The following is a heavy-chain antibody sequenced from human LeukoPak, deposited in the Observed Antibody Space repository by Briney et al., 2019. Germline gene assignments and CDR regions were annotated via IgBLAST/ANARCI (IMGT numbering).Heavy chain of an antibody. CDR1: GYTFTSYG. V-gene: IGHV1-18*01. D-gene: IGHD6-6*01. J-gene: IGHJ6*03. CDR3: ARVIAARDYYYYYMDV. CDR2: ISAYNGNT. Sequence: GASVKVSCKASGYTFTSYGISWVRQAPGQGLEWMGWISAYNGNTNYAQKLQGRVTITADKSTSTAYMELSSLRSEDTAVYYCARVIAARDYYYYYMDVWGKGTTVTVSS.